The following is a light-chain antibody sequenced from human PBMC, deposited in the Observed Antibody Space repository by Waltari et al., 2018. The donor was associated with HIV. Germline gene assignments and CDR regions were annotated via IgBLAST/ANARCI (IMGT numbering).Light chain of an antibody. J-gene: IGKJ4*01. Sequence: EIVMTQSPATLSVSPGERATLSCRASQSVRSNLAWYQHKPGQAPRLLIHGASTRATGIPARFSGSGSGTEFTLTISSLQSEDFAVYYCQQYNNLPLTFGGGTKVEIK. CDR3: QQYNNLPLT. CDR2: GAS. CDR1: QSVRSN. V-gene: IGKV3-15*01.